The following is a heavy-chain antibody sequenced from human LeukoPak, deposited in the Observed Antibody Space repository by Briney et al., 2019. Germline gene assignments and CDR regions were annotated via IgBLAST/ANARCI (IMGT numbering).Heavy chain of an antibody. Sequence: ASVKVSCKVSGYTLTELSMHWVRQAPGKGLEWMGRFDPEDGETIYAQKFQGRVTMTEDTSTDTAYMELSSLRSEDTAVYYCGTEFSRSTTSPYYGMDVWGQGTTVTVSS. V-gene: IGHV1-24*01. CDR2: FDPEDGET. D-gene: IGHD2-2*01. J-gene: IGHJ6*02. CDR1: GYTLTELS. CDR3: GTEFSRSTTSPYYGMDV.